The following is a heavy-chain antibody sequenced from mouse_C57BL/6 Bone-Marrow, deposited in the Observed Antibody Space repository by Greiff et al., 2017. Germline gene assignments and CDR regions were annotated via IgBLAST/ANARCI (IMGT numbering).Heavy chain of an antibody. CDR1: GYTFTSYW. J-gene: IGHJ3*01. CDR2: IDPSDSYT. D-gene: IGHD2-4*01. V-gene: IGHV1-59*01. Sequence: VQLQQPGAELVRPGTSVKLSCKASGYTFTSYWMHWVKQRPGQGLEWIGVIDPSDSYTNYNQKFKGNATLTVDTSSSTAYMQLSSLTSEDSAVYYCARTYYDYFAWFAYWGQGTLVTVSA. CDR3: ARTYYDYFAWFAY.